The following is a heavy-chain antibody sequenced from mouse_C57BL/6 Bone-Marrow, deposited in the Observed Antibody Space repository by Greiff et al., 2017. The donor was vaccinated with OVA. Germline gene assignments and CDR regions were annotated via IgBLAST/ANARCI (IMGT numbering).Heavy chain of an antibody. V-gene: IGHV1-20*01. D-gene: IGHD1-1*01. CDR2: INPYNGDT. Sequence: EVQLQQSGPELVKPGDSVKISCKASGYSFTGYSMNWVMQSHGKSLEWIGRINPYNGDTFYNQKFKGKATLTVDKSSSTAHMELRSLTSEDSAVYYCAKYYGSYWYFDVWGTGTTVTVSS. CDR1: GYSFTGYS. CDR3: AKYYGSYWYFDV. J-gene: IGHJ1*03.